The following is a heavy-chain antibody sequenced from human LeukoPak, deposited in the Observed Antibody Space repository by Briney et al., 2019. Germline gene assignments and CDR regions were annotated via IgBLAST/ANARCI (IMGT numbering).Heavy chain of an antibody. CDR2: INPNNGNT. V-gene: IGHV1-18*01. D-gene: IGHD3-16*01. CDR1: GYTFTNYG. J-gene: IGHJ4*02. Sequence: ASVTVSCKASGYTFTNYGISWVRQAPGQGLEWMGRINPNNGNTNYAQKPQGRVTMTTDTSTSTAYMELRSLRSDDTAVYYCVSGSYAYWGQGTLVTVSS. CDR3: VSGSYAY.